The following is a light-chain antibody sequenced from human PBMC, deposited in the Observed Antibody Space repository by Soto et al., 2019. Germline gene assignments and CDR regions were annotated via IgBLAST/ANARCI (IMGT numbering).Light chain of an antibody. J-gene: IGKJ5*01. Sequence: VMTPAPASISVSRWKLASVTVRASQSVSIKLAWYQQKPGQAPRLLIYDTSTRATGIPARFSGSGSGTEFTLTISSLQSEDFAVYYCQQYNNWPPITFGQGTRLEIK. CDR3: QQYNNWPPIT. CDR2: DTS. V-gene: IGKV3-15*01. CDR1: QSVSIK.